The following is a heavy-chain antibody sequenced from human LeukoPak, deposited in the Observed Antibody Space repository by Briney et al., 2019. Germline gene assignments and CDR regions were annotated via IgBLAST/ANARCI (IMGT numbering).Heavy chain of an antibody. J-gene: IGHJ4*02. V-gene: IGHV3-74*01. CDR1: GFTFYNFW. D-gene: IGHD2-21*02. CDR2: INSDGSST. CDR3: ASTYSLFTAFDS. Sequence: PGGSLRLSCAASGFTFYNFWMHWVRQAPGKGLVWVSHINSDGSSTRYADSVKGRFTISRGNAKNTLYLQMNSLRAEDTAVYYCASTYSLFTAFDSWGQGTLVTVSS.